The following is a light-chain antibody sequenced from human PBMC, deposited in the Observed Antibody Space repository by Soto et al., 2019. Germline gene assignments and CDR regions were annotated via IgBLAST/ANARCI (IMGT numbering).Light chain of an antibody. CDR3: QSYESSLSCV. Sequence: QSVLTQPASVSGAPGQRVTISCTGSSSNIGAGYDVHWYQQLPGTAPKLLIYGNSNRPSGVPDRFSGSKSVTSASLAITGLQAEDEADYYCQSYESSLSCVFGTGTKVTVL. J-gene: IGLJ1*01. CDR2: GNS. CDR1: SSNIGAGYD. V-gene: IGLV1-40*01.